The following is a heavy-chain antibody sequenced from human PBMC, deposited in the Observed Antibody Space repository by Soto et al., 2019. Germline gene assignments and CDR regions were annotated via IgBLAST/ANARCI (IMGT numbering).Heavy chain of an antibody. D-gene: IGHD6-13*01. V-gene: IGHV3-23*01. CDR3: AKIPHSSSWYLDAFDI. CDR2: ISGSGGST. CDR1: GFTFISYA. J-gene: IGHJ3*02. Sequence: GGSLRLSCAASGFTFISYAMSWVLQAPWKGLEWVSAISGSGGSTYYADSVKGRFTISRDNSKNTLYLQMNSLRAEDTAVYYCAKIPHSSSWYLDAFDIWGQGTMVTV.